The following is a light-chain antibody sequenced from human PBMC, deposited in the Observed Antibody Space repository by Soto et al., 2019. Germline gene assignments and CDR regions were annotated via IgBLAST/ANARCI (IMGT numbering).Light chain of an antibody. CDR2: GAS. Sequence: DIVVTQSPATLSASPGERVTLSCRASQSVSRSYLAWFQQKPGQAPRLLIYGASSRATGIPDRFSGSGSGTDFTLTISRLEPEDFAVYYCQQYVGLPPTFGQGTKVDIK. CDR1: QSVSRSY. CDR3: QQYVGLPPT. J-gene: IGKJ1*01. V-gene: IGKV3-20*01.